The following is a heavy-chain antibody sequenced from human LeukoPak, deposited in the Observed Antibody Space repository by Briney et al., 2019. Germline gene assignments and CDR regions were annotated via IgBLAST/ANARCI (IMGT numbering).Heavy chain of an antibody. Sequence: GESLKISCRGSGYTFTTYWIGWVRQMPGKGLEWMGLIYPGDSETRYSPSFQGQVTISVDKSISTAYLQWSSLKTSDTAMYYCARGSGYDLDYWCQGTLVTVSS. CDR1: GYTFTTYW. J-gene: IGHJ4*02. CDR3: ARGSGYDLDY. V-gene: IGHV5-51*01. CDR2: IYPGDSET. D-gene: IGHD5-12*01.